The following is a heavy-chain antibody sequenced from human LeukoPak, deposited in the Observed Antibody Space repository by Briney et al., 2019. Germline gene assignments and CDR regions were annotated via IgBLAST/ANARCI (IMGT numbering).Heavy chain of an antibody. Sequence: SQTLSLTCTVSGGSISSGGYYWSWIRQHPGKGLEWIGYIYYSGSTYYNPSLKSRVTISVDTSKNQFSLKLSSVTAADTAVYYCARGTLYYDSSGYSLPVDYWGQGTLVTVSS. CDR3: ARGTLYYDSSGYSLPVDY. J-gene: IGHJ4*02. V-gene: IGHV4-31*03. CDR2: IYYSGST. D-gene: IGHD3-22*01. CDR1: GGSISSGGYY.